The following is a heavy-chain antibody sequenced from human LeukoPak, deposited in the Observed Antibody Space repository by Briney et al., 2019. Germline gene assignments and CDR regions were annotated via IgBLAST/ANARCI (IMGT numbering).Heavy chain of an antibody. Sequence: SETLSLTCAVYGGSFRGYYWSWIRQPPGKGLEGIGEINHSGSTNYNPSLKSRVTISVDTSKNQFSLKLRSVTAADTAVYYCARTRGGVVTRVRNYYYYYMDVWGKGTTVTISS. CDR2: INHSGST. CDR1: GGSFRGYY. J-gene: IGHJ6*03. D-gene: IGHD4-23*01. V-gene: IGHV4-34*01. CDR3: ARTRGGVVTRVRNYYYYYMDV.